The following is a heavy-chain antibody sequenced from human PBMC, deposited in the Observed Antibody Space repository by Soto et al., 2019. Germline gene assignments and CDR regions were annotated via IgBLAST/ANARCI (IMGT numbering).Heavy chain of an antibody. CDR1: GGSVSSGSYY. J-gene: IGHJ3*02. Sequence: QVQLQESGPGLVKPSETLSLTCTVSGGSVSSGSYYWSWIRQPPGKGLEWIGYIYYSGSTNYNPSLQRGLTLSVDTSKSQFSLKLRSVTAADTAVYYCARGIYDYSDYIGAFDIWGQETMLTVSS. CDR2: IYYSGST. V-gene: IGHV4-61*01. CDR3: ARGIYDYSDYIGAFDI. D-gene: IGHD4-17*01.